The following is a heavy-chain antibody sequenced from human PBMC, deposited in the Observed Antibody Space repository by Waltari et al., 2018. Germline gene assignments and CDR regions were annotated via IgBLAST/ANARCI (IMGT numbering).Heavy chain of an antibody. V-gene: IGHV3-7*03. D-gene: IGHD3-22*01. CDR2: RNEDGSEK. Sequence: EVQLVESGGDLVQPGGSLSLSCAASGFPFTNYWMSWVRQAPGKGVERVVNRNEDGSEKYYVDSVEGRFTISRDNAKNSLYRQMNSLRAEDTAVYYCVRDDSTGHYYFDYWGQGTLVTVSS. J-gene: IGHJ4*02. CDR1: GFPFTNYW. CDR3: VRDDSTGHYYFDY.